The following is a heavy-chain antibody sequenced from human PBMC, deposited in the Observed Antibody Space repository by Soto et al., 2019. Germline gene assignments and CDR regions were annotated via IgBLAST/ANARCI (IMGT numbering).Heavy chain of an antibody. Sequence: GGSLRLSCAASGFTFSSYAMGWVRQAPGKGLEWVSAISTSGAYYADSVKGRFTISRDNSKNTLFLQMNSLRAEDTAVYYCARDLRGPAAGTWYFDYWGQGTLVTVSS. CDR2: ISTSGA. CDR1: GFTFSSYA. D-gene: IGHD6-13*01. J-gene: IGHJ4*02. CDR3: ARDLRGPAAGTWYFDY. V-gene: IGHV3-23*01.